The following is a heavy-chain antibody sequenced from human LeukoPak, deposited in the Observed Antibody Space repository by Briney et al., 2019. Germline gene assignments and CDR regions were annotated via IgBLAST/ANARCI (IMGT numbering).Heavy chain of an antibody. CDR2: SFYSGST. Sequence: SETLSLTCTVSSGSISTSNYYWGWVRQPPGKALEWLGNSFYSGSTYYSPSLKSRVTISVDPSKNQFSLRLSSVTAADTAVYYCARVSGYDWESFHDYGGQGTLVSVSS. CDR3: ARVSGYDWESFHDY. V-gene: IGHV4-39*07. CDR1: SGSISTSNYY. D-gene: IGHD5-12*01. J-gene: IGHJ4*02.